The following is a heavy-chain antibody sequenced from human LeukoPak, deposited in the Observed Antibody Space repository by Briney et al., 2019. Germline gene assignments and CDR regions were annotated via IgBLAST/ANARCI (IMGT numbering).Heavy chain of an antibody. J-gene: IGHJ4*02. Sequence: PGRSLRLSCAASGFTFSSYAMHWVRQAPGKGLEWVAVIWYDGSNTYYEDSVKGRFSISRDNSRNTLYLQMNSLRAEDTALYYCARGIEYIGYVLEYGGQGTLVTVSP. V-gene: IGHV3-33*01. CDR1: GFTFSSYA. D-gene: IGHD5-12*01. CDR2: IWYDGSNT. CDR3: ARGIEYIGYVLEY.